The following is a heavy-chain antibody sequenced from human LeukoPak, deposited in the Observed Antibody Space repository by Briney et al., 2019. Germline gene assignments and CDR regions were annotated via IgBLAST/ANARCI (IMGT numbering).Heavy chain of an antibody. CDR1: GYTFTSYG. Sequence: SVKVSCKASGYTFTSYGISWVRQAPGQGLEWMGGIIPIFGTANYAQKFQGRVTITADESTSTAYMELSSLRSEDTAVYYCASGRYNWNPQEFDYWGQGTLVTVSS. CDR3: ASGRYNWNPQEFDY. CDR2: IIPIFGTA. V-gene: IGHV1-69*13. D-gene: IGHD1-20*01. J-gene: IGHJ4*02.